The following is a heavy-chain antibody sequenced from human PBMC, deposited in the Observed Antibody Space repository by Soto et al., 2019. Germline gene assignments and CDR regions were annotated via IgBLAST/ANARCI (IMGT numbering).Heavy chain of an antibody. CDR3: TRRENWNADYYYYGMDV. V-gene: IGHV3-73*01. D-gene: IGHD1-1*01. Sequence: GGSLRLSCAASGFTFSGSAMHWVRQASGKGLEWVGRIRSKANSYATAYAASVKGRFTISRDDSKNTAYLQMNSLKTEDTAVYYCTRRENWNADYYYYGMDVWGQGTTVTVSS. J-gene: IGHJ6*02. CDR2: IRSKANSYAT. CDR1: GFTFSGSA.